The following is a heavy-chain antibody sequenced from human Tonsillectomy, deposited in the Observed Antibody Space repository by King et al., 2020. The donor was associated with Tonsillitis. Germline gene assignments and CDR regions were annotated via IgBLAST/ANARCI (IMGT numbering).Heavy chain of an antibody. Sequence: VQLVESGGGVVQPGRSLRLSCAASGFTFSNYAMHWVRQAPGKGLEWVALISYDGSNTYYADSVKGRFTISRDNSKNTLYLQMNSLRAEDTAVYYCAKSPGASTRGWYPRNLYYFDYWGQATLVTVSS. CDR1: GFTFSNYA. D-gene: IGHD6-19*01. CDR3: AKSPGASTRGWYPRNLYYFDY. V-gene: IGHV3-30*04. J-gene: IGHJ4*02. CDR2: ISYDGSNT.